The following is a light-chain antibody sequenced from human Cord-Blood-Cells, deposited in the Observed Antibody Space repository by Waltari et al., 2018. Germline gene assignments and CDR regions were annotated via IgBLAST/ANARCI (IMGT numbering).Light chain of an antibody. CDR3: NSRDSSGNHWV. CDR1: SLRSYS. Sequence: SSELTQDPAVSVALGQTVRITCQGDSLRSYSQCWYQQKPGQAPVLVIYGKNNRPSGIPDRFSGSSSGNTASLTITGAQAEDEADYYCNSRDSSGNHWVFGGGTKLTVL. CDR2: GKN. V-gene: IGLV3-19*01. J-gene: IGLJ3*02.